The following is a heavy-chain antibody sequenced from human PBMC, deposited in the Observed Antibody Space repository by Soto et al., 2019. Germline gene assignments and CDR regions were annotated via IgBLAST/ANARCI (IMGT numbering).Heavy chain of an antibody. CDR3: VRDGTKTLRDWFDP. Sequence: SETLFLTCTVSGASISGFYWSWIRKSAGKGLEWIGRIYATGTTDYNPSLKSRVMMSVDTSKKQFSLKLRSVTAADTAVYYCVRDGTKTLRDWFDPWGQGISVTVSS. J-gene: IGHJ5*02. V-gene: IGHV4-4*07. D-gene: IGHD1-1*01. CDR2: IYATGTT. CDR1: GASISGFY.